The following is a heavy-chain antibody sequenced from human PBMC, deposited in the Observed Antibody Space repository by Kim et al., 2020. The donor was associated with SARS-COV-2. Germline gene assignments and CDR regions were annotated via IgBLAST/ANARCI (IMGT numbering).Heavy chain of an antibody. V-gene: IGHV1-2*02. Sequence: ASVKVSCKASGYTFTGYYMHWVRQAPGQGLEWMGWINPNSGGTNYAQKFQGRVTMTRDTSISTAYMELSRLRSDDTAVYYCASTYYGSGSYLKSNFDYWGQGTLVTVSS. CDR3: ASTYYGSGSYLKSNFDY. J-gene: IGHJ4*02. CDR2: INPNSGGT. CDR1: GYTFTGYY. D-gene: IGHD3-10*01.